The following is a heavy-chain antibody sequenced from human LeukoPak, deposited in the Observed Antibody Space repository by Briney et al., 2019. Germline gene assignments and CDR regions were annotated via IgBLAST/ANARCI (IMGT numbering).Heavy chain of an antibody. J-gene: IGHJ6*03. Sequence: AGGSLRLSCTASGFPFIEYSMNWVRQAPGKGLEWISYTGIDSGNTKYADSVRGRFTISADKAKNSLYLQMNSLRAEDTAVYYCAKDFLDNRERPYYMDVWGKGTTVTVSS. V-gene: IGHV3-48*01. CDR3: AKDFLDNRERPYYMDV. D-gene: IGHD1-1*01. CDR1: GFPFIEYS. CDR2: TGIDSGNT.